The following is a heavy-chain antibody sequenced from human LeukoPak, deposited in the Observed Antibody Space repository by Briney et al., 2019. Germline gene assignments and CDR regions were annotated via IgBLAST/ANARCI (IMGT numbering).Heavy chain of an antibody. CDR3: ARDPYNGAYGDFYFYYMDA. V-gene: IGHV3-21*01. J-gene: IGHJ6*03. CDR2: ITSSGRKI. Sequence: GGSLRLSCVASGFSFSTYNMNWVRQAPGQALEWVSSITSSGRKIYYIDSVKGRFTISRDNAEKPLYLQMDNLRAEDTAVYYCARDPYNGAYGDFYFYYMDAWGKGTTVTVSS. D-gene: IGHD2-8*01. CDR1: GFSFSTYN.